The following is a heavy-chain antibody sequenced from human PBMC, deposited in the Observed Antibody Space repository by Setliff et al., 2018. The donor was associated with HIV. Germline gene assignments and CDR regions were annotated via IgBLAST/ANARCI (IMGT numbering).Heavy chain of an antibody. V-gene: IGHV5-51*01. J-gene: IGHJ3*02. D-gene: IGHD3-9*01. CDR3: ARQGDYHILTGYYSGPHDAFDI. Sequence: GESLKISCKASGYSFSDYWIGWVRQMPGKGLEWMGIIRPADSDTRVNPSFQGHVTISADKSISTTYLQWSSLRASDTAMYYCARQGDYHILTGYYSGPHDAFDIWGQGNTGHRLL. CDR2: IRPADSDT. CDR1: GYSFSDYW.